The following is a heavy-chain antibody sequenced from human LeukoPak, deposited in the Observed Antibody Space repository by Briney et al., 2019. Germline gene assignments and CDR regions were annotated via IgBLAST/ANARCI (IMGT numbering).Heavy chain of an antibody. J-gene: IGHJ3*02. CDR2: ISYDGSNK. D-gene: IGHD4-17*01. V-gene: IGHV3-30-3*01. Sequence: GGSLRLSCAASGFTFSGYAMHWVRQAPGKGLEWVAVISYDGSNKYHADSVKGRFTISRDNSKNTLYLQMNSLRAEDTAVYYCARSGDYVTTDDAFDIWGQGTMVAVSS. CDR3: ARSGDYVTTDDAFDI. CDR1: GFTFSGYA.